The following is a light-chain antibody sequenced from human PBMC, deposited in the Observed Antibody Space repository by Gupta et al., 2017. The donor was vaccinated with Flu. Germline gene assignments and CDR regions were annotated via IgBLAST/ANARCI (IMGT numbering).Light chain of an antibody. V-gene: IGKV1-5*03. J-gene: IGKJ1*01. CDR3: QQYESYYWT. Sequence: DIQMTQSPSTLSASVGDRVTITCRASQSISIWLAWYQQKPGKAPNHLIYKASTLESGVPSRFSGSGSGTEFTLTISSLQPDDFATYYCQQYESYYWTFGQGTKVEIK. CDR1: QSISIW. CDR2: KAS.